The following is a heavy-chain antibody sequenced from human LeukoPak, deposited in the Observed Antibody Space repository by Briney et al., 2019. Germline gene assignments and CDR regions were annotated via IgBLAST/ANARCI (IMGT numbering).Heavy chain of an antibody. CDR1: GGSISSYH. V-gene: IGHV4-59*12. Sequence: PSETLSLTCTVSGGSISSYHWSWIRQPPGKGLEWIGYIYYSGSTNYNPSLKSRVTISVDTSKNQFSLKLSSVTAADTAVYYCARLYSNYVLADYWGQGTLVTVSS. CDR2: IYYSGST. CDR3: ARLYSNYVLADY. J-gene: IGHJ4*02. D-gene: IGHD4-11*01.